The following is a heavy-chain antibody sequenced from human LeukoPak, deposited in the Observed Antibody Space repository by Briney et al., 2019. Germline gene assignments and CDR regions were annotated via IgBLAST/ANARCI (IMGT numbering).Heavy chain of an antibody. Sequence: SETLSLTCAVYGGSFSGYYWSWIRQPPGKGLEWIGEINHSGSTNYNPSLKSRVTISVDTSKNQFSLQLNSVTPEDTAVYYCAREAEITRFDYWGQGTLVTVSS. J-gene: IGHJ4*02. CDR1: GGSFSGYY. CDR2: INHSGST. CDR3: AREAEITRFDY. D-gene: IGHD5-24*01. V-gene: IGHV4-34*01.